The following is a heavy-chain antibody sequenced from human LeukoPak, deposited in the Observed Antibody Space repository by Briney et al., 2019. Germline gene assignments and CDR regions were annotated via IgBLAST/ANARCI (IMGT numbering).Heavy chain of an antibody. J-gene: IGHJ3*01. CDR1: GFTFSIYW. CDR2: MKGDGSVK. CDR3: ARWDAYYTGGIGYSGDFAFDF. D-gene: IGHD2-8*02. Sequence: GGSLRLFCAAAGFTFSIYWMSWVRQAPGKGLEWVASMKGDGSVKHFLDSVEGRFTISRDNAKNSLYLQMNSLRAEDTAIYYCARWDAYYTGGIGYSGDFAFDFWGQGTLVTVSS. V-gene: IGHV3-7*01.